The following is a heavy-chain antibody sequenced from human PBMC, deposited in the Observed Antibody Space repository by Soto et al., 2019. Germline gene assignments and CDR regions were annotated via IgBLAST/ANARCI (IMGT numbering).Heavy chain of an antibody. J-gene: IGHJ4*02. V-gene: IGHV3-72*01. CDR3: TRAQYSSGRRYFHY. CDR2: SRDKAHSYST. CDR1: GFTFSDHY. D-gene: IGHD6-19*01. Sequence: GGSLRLSCEASGFTFSDHYMDWVRQAPGKGLEWVGRSRDKAHSYSTEYAASVKGRFTVSREDSKNSLFLQMNSLKTEDTAVYYCTRAQYSSGRRYFHYWGQGTLVTVSS.